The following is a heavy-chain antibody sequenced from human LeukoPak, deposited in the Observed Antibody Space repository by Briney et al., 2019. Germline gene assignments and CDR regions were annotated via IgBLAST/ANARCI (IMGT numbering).Heavy chain of an antibody. CDR3: AREYSSGFGEKFDP. Sequence: GASVKVSCKASGGTFSSYAISWVRQAPGQGLEWMGGIIPIFGTANYAQKFQGRVTITADESTSTAYMELSSLRSEDTAVYYCAREYSSGFGEKFDPWGQGTLVTVSS. V-gene: IGHV1-69*13. CDR1: GGTFSSYA. J-gene: IGHJ5*02. D-gene: IGHD3-10*01. CDR2: IIPIFGTA.